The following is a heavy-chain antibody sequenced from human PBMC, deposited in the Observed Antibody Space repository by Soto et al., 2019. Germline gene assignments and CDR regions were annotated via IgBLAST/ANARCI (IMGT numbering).Heavy chain of an antibody. CDR3: VGGSGYYPYYYYGMDV. CDR2: ISSNGGST. V-gene: IGHV3-64D*06. J-gene: IGHJ6*02. D-gene: IGHD3-3*01. CDR1: GFTFSSYA. Sequence: GGSLRLSCSASGFTFSSYAMHWVRQAPGKGLEYVSAISSNGGSTYYADPVKGRLTISRDNSKNTLYLQMSSLRAEDTAVYYCVGGSGYYPYYYYGMDVWGQGTTVTVSS.